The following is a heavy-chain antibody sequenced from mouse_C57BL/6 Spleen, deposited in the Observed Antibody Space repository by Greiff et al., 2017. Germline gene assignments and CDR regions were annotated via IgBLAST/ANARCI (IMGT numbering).Heavy chain of an antibody. V-gene: IGHV5-6*01. Sequence: EVHLVESGGDLVKPGGSLKLSCAASGFTFSSYGMSWVRQTPDKRLEWVATISSGGSYTYYPASVKGRFTISRDNAKNTLYLQMSSLKSEDTAMYYCARTAQATFDYWGQGTTLTVSS. J-gene: IGHJ2*01. CDR1: GFTFSSYG. CDR3: ARTAQATFDY. CDR2: ISSGGSYT. D-gene: IGHD3-2*02.